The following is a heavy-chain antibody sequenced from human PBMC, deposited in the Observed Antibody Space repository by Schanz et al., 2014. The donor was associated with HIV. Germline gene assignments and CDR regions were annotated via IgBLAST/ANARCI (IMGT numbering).Heavy chain of an antibody. V-gene: IGHV3-33*08. J-gene: IGHJ5*02. D-gene: IGHD1-20*01. Sequence: QVQLVESGGGVVQPGRSLRLSCAASGFSFDNYGMHWVRQAPGKGLEWVAVIWYDGSNTYYGDSVKGRFTISRDNSKNTLYLQMKSLRAEDTAVYYCARDYHWNWFDPWGQGTLVTVSS. CDR3: ARDYHWNWFDP. CDR1: GFSFDNYG. CDR2: IWYDGSNT.